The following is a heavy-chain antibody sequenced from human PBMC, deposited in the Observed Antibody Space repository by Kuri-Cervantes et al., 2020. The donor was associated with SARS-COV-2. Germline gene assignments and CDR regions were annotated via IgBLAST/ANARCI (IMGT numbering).Heavy chain of an antibody. CDR1: GYSISSGYY. CDR2: IYHSGST. CDR3: ARRNLRFLAGGYYFDY. Sequence: SETLSLTCTVSGYSISSGYYWGWIRQPPGKGLELIGSIYHSGSTYYNPSLKSRVTISVDTSKNQFSLKLSSVTAADTAVYYCARRNLRFLAGGYYFDYWGQGTLVTVSS. J-gene: IGHJ4*02. D-gene: IGHD3-3*01. V-gene: IGHV4-38-2*02.